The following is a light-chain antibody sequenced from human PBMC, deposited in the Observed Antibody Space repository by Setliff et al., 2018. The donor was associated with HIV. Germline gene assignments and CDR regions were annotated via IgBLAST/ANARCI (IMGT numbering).Light chain of an antibody. CDR1: SSDVGGYNL. J-gene: IGLJ1*01. CDR2: EVR. V-gene: IGLV2-23*02. CDR3: CSFAGSNTYV. Sequence: LTQPASVSGSPGQSITIFCTGTSSDVGGYNLVSWYQHHPDKAPKLIIYEVRERPSGVSNRFSGSKSGNTASLTISGLQAEDEADYYCCSFAGSNTYVFGPGTKGTVL.